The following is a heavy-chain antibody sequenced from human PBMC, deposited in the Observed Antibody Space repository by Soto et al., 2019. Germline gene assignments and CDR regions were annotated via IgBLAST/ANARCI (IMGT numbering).Heavy chain of an antibody. Sequence: VQLQQSGPGLVKPSQTLSLTCAISGDSVASNSGVWNWIRQSPSRGLEWLGRTYYRSTWYTDYAGSVKSRITINPDTSKNQVSLHLNSVTPEDAAVYYCARQLMHYWYFDVCGRGTLVTVSS. J-gene: IGHJ2*01. V-gene: IGHV6-1*01. CDR2: TYYRSTWYT. D-gene: IGHD6-6*01. CDR1: GDSVASNSGV. CDR3: ARQLMHYWYFDV.